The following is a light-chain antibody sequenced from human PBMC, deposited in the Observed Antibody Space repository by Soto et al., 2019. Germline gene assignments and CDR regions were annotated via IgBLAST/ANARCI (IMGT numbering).Light chain of an antibody. Sequence: QSALTQPPSASGSPGQSVAISCSGTSSDVGGYNYVSWYQQHPGKAPKLMLYEVTKRPSGVPDRFSGSKSGNTASLTVSGLQAEDEADYYCSSYAGSNNVIFGGGTKLIVL. CDR3: SSYAGSNNVI. CDR1: SSDVGGYNY. CDR2: EVT. V-gene: IGLV2-8*01. J-gene: IGLJ2*01.